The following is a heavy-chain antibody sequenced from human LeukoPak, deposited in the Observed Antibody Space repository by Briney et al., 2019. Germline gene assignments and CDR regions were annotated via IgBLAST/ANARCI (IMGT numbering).Heavy chain of an antibody. J-gene: IGHJ4*02. CDR3: ARWTITYLDY. CDR1: GYTFTSYY. CDR2: SNPSGGSS. V-gene: IGHV1-46*01. Sequence: ASVKVSCKASGYTFTSYYIHWVRQAPGQGLEWMGISNPSGGSSNYAQKFQGRVTMTGDTSTSTVYMELSSLRSEDTAVYYCARWTITYLDYWGQGTLVTVSS. D-gene: IGHD1-14*01.